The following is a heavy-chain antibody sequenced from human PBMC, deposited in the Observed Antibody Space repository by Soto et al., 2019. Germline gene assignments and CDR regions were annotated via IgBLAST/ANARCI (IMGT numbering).Heavy chain of an antibody. Sequence: EVRLLASGGGLVKPGGSLRLSCATSGLTFSNYAMSWVRQAPGGRLEWVSSMSGSRSTTYYADSVRGRFTISSDRSKNTLYLQMSSLRAEDTALYYCAKNQERELPRVIDFWGQGTLVTVSS. V-gene: IGHV3-23*01. J-gene: IGHJ4*02. D-gene: IGHD1-7*01. CDR2: MSGSRSTT. CDR1: GLTFSNYA. CDR3: AKNQERELPRVIDF.